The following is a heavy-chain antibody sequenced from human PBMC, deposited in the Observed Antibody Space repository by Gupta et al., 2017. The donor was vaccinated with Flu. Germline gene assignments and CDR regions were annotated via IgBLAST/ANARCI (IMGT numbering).Heavy chain of an antibody. J-gene: IGHJ4*01. Sequence: GSISDYYGSWIRQPPGKGLEWIGYMYDKGGSTYNPSLKSRVTISGDTSKNQFFLKVTSVTAADTDIYYCARYNWSYDYWGHGTLVIVSS. V-gene: IGHV4-4*09. CDR3: ARYNWSYDY. CDR2: MYDKGGS. D-gene: IGHD1-20*01. CDR1: GSISDYY.